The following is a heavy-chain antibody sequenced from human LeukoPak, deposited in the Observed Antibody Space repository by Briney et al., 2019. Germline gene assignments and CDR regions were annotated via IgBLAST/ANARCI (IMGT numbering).Heavy chain of an antibody. CDR2: ISTTGSSM. CDR3: ARDRGYSYDLGYYYYMDV. V-gene: IGHV3-48*04. D-gene: IGHD5-18*01. Sequence: GGSLRLSCAGSQFNFMTHSMNWVRQAPGKGLEWVAYISTTGSSMSYADSAKGRFTVSRDNAKNSLYLQMNSLRAEDTAVYYCARDRGYSYDLGYYYYMDVWGKGTTVTVSS. J-gene: IGHJ6*03. CDR1: QFNFMTHS.